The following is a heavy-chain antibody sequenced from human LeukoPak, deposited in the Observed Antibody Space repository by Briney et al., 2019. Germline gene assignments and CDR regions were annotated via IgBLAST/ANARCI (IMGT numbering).Heavy chain of an antibody. V-gene: IGHV4-61*09. D-gene: IGHD3-22*01. CDR1: GGSISSSSYC. CDR2: IHTSGST. CDR3: ARWLLRHYFDY. Sequence: SETLSLTCTVSGGSISSSSYCWSWIRQPAGKGLEWIGHIHTSGSTNYNSSLKSRVTISVDTSKNQFSLKLSSVIAADTAVYYCARWLLRHYFDYWGQGTLVTVSS. J-gene: IGHJ4*02.